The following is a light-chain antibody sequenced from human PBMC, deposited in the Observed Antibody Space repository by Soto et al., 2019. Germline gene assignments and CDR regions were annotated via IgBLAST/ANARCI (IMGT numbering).Light chain of an antibody. J-gene: IGKJ2*01. CDR1: QTVSSNY. CDR3: QQYGSSPYT. CDR2: GAS. V-gene: IGKV3-20*01. Sequence: EIVLTQSPGTVSLSPGERATLSCRASQTVSSNYLAWYQQKPGQAPRLLIYGASSRATGIPDRFSGSGSGTDFTLTISRLVPEDFAVYYCQQYGSSPYTFGQGTKLEIK.